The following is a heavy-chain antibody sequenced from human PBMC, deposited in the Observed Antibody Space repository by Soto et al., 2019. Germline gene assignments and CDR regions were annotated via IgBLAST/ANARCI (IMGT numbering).Heavy chain of an antibody. V-gene: IGHV1-46*01. D-gene: IGHD3-10*01. CDR1: GYTFTRYY. CDR2: IDPSGGST. Sequence: QVQLVQSGAEVRKPGASVKGSCKASGYTFTRYYMHWVRQAPGQGLEWMGIIDPSGGSTTYAQKFQGRVTMTSDTSTSTVYMELSSLRSEDTAVYFCARTDGPGSYFYWGQGTTVTVSS. CDR3: ARTDGPGSYFY. J-gene: IGHJ6*02.